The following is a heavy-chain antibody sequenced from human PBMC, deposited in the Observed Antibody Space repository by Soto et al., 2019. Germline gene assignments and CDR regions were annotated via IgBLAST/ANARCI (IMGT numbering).Heavy chain of an antibody. CDR1: GGSISSSSYY. D-gene: IGHD3-22*01. J-gene: IGHJ6*02. V-gene: IGHV4-39*01. Sequence: PSETLSLTCTVSGGSISSSSYYWGWIRQPPGKGLEWIGSIYYSGSTYYNPSLKSRVTISVDTSKNHFSLKLSSVTAADTAVYYCARHLWDYDTLNYYYYGMDVWGQGTTVTVSS. CDR3: ARHLWDYDTLNYYYYGMDV. CDR2: IYYSGST.